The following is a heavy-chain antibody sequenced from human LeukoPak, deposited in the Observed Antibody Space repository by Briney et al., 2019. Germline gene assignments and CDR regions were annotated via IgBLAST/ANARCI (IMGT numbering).Heavy chain of an antibody. D-gene: IGHD3-9*01. J-gene: IGHJ4*02. CDR2: IYTSGST. CDR1: GGSISSYY. Sequence: SETLSLTCTVSGGSISSYYWSWIRQPAGKGLEWIGRIYTSGSTNYNPSLKSRVTMSVDTSKDQFSLKLSSVTAADTAVYYCARGDYDILTGYSGFDYWGQGTLVTVSS. CDR3: ARGDYDILTGYSGFDY. V-gene: IGHV4-4*07.